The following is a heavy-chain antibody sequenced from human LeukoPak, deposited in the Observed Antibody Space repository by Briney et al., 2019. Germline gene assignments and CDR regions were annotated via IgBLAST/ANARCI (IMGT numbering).Heavy chain of an antibody. Sequence: ASVKVSCKASGGTFSSYAISWVRQAPGQGLEWMGGIIPIFGTANYAQKFQGRVTITADESTSTAYMELSSLRSEDTAVYYCARQLWFGEPFFDYWGQGTLVTVSS. V-gene: IGHV1-69*13. CDR3: ARQLWFGEPFFDY. J-gene: IGHJ4*02. D-gene: IGHD3-10*01. CDR1: GGTFSSYA. CDR2: IIPIFGTA.